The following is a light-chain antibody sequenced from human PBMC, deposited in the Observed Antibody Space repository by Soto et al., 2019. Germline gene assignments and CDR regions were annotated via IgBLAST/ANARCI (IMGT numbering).Light chain of an antibody. J-gene: IGLJ1*01. Sequence: QSVLTQPASVSGSPGQSITISCTGTSNDIGYYNYVSWYQQHPGKAPKLMIYDVSNRPSGVSTRFSGSKSGNTASLIISGLQAEDEAAYYCSSYSTSSTYVFGTGTKVTVL. CDR1: SNDIGYYNY. CDR3: SSYSTSSTYV. V-gene: IGLV2-14*01. CDR2: DVS.